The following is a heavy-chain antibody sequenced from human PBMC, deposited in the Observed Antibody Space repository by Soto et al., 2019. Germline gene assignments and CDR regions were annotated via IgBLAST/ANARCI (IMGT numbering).Heavy chain of an antibody. CDR3: ARRVGGSKTYYYGMDV. D-gene: IGHD1-26*01. CDR1: GGSISSSSYY. Sequence: SETLSLTCTVSGGSISSSSYYWGWIRQPPGKGLEWIGSIYYSGSTYYNPSLKSRVTISVDTSKNQFSLKLSSVTAADTAVYYCARRVGGSKTYYYGMDVWGQGTTVTVSS. V-gene: IGHV4-39*01. J-gene: IGHJ6*01. CDR2: IYYSGST.